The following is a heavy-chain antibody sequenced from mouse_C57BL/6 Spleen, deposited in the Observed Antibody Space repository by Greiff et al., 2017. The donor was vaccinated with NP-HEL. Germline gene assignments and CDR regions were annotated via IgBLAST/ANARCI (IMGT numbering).Heavy chain of an antibody. D-gene: IGHD3-2*02. J-gene: IGHJ2*01. CDR3: TTTAQATYYFDY. V-gene: IGHV14-4*01. Sequence: VHVKQSGAELVRPGASVKLSCTASGFNIKDDYMHWVKQRPEQGLEWIGWIDPENGDTEYASKFQGKATITADTSSNTAYLQLSSLTSEDTAVYYCTTTAQATYYFDYWGQGTTLTVSS. CDR2: IDPENGDT. CDR1: GFNIKDDY.